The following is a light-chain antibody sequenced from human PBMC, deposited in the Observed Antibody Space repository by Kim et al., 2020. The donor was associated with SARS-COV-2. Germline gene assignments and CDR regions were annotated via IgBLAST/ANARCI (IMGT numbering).Light chain of an antibody. J-gene: IGLJ2*01. CDR1: SSDVGGYNY. Sequence: QSALTKPASVSGSPGQSITISCTGTSSDVGGYNYVSWYQQYPGKAPKLMIYDVRNRPSGVSNRFFGSKSANTASLTISGLQAEDEADYYCSSYTSSSTLVFGGGTQLTVL. CDR3: SSYTSSSTLV. CDR2: DVR. V-gene: IGLV2-14*03.